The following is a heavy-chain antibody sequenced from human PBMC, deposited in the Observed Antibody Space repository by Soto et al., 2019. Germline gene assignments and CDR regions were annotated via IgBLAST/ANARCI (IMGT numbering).Heavy chain of an antibody. CDR2: FDPEDGET. CDR1: GYTLTELS. V-gene: IGHV1-24*01. Sequence: QVQLVQSGAEVKKPGASVKVSCKVSGYTLTELSMHWVRQAPGKGLEWMGGFDPEDGETIYAQKFQGRVTMTEDTSTDTAYMELSSLRSEDTAVYYCATDYPSRQLRSYSGAYWGQGTLVTVSS. D-gene: IGHD5-18*01. CDR3: ATDYPSRQLRSYSGAY. J-gene: IGHJ4*02.